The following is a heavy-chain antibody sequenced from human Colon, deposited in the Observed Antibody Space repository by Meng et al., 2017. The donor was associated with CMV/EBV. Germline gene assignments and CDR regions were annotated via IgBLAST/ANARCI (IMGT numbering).Heavy chain of an antibody. D-gene: IGHD2-8*01. V-gene: IGHV4-39*07. CDR2: VYYSQIGGS. CDR1: GGSINTPNYY. Sequence: GSLRLSCTVSGGSINTPNYYWGWIRQPPGKGLEWIGSVYYSQIGGSYYNPAFESRVTISIDTSKNEFYLKLTSVTAADTASYYCVRDIRYLVNVLWGQGTLVTVSS. J-gene: IGHJ1*01. CDR3: VRDIRYLVNVL.